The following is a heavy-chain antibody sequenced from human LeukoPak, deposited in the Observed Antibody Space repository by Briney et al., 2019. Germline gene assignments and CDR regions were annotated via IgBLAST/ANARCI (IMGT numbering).Heavy chain of an antibody. J-gene: IGHJ4*02. CDR2: INHSGST. D-gene: IGHD3-9*01. CDR1: GGSFSGYY. V-gene: IGHV4-34*01. CDR3: ARGRYFETY. Sequence: SETLSLTCAVYGGSFSGYYWSWIRQPPGKGLEWIGEINHSGSTNYNPSLKSRVTISVDTSKNQFSLKLSSVTAADTAVYYCARGRYFETYWGQGTLVTVSS.